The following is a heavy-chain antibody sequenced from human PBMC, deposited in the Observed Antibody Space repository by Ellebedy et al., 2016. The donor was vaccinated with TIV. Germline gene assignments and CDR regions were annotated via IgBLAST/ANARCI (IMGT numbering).Heavy chain of an antibody. CDR2: IIPSFGTA. J-gene: IGHJ4*02. D-gene: IGHD5-18*01. CDR1: GDTFSNFG. Sequence: ASVKVSCKASGDTFSNFGVSWVRQAPGQGLEWMGGIIPSFGTANYAQKFQGKVTITADESTSTAYMELSSLRSEDTAVYYCARDWDTALVPGTFDYWGQGTLVTVSS. V-gene: IGHV1-69*13. CDR3: ARDWDTALVPGTFDY.